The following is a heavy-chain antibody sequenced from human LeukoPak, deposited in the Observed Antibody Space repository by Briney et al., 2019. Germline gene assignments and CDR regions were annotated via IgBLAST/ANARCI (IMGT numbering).Heavy chain of an antibody. CDR3: ARMADSSGYLYYFDY. J-gene: IGHJ4*02. Sequence: GGSLRLSCAASGFTFSSYAMSWVRQAPGKGLEWVSSISGSGSTYYADSVKGRFTISRDKSKNTLYLQVNGPRADDTAVYYCARMADSSGYLYYFDYWGQGTLVTVSS. D-gene: IGHD3-22*01. CDR1: GFTFSSYA. CDR2: ISGSGST. V-gene: IGHV3-23*01.